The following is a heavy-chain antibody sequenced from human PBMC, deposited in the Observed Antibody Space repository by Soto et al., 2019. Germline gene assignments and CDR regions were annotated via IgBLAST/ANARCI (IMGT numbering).Heavy chain of an antibody. V-gene: IGHV3-23*01. D-gene: IGHD2-2*01. Sequence: PGGSLRLSCVASGFTFGSFVMSWVRQAPGKGLEWVSVISGGGDITYYADSVKGRFTISRDNSKNTLYLQMNRLAAEDTAIYYCAKGYCSSTSCASDYWGQGTLVTVSS. CDR1: GFTFGSFV. CDR3: AKGYCSSTSCASDY. J-gene: IGHJ4*02. CDR2: ISGGGDIT.